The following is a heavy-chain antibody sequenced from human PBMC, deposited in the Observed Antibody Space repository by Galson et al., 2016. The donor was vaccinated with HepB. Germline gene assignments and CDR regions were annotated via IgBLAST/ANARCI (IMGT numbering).Heavy chain of an antibody. CDR2: INPSGGST. Sequence: SVKVSCKASGYIFTTYYMHWVRQAPGQGLEWMGIINPSGGSTNYAQKFQGRVTMTRDTSTSTVYMELSSLRSADTAVYYCALITAVGHAWGQGTLVTVSS. D-gene: IGHD6-13*01. J-gene: IGHJ5*02. V-gene: IGHV1-46*01. CDR3: ALITAVGHA. CDR1: GYIFTTYY.